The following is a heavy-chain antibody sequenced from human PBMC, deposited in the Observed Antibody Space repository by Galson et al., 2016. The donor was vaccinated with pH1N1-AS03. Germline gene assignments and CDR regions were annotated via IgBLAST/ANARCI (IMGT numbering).Heavy chain of an antibody. J-gene: IGHJ4*02. D-gene: IGHD3-3*01. CDR2: IRGTSQIT. V-gene: IGHV3-23*01. CDR3: ARLSGMVPTAYYFAS. CDR1: GFTFSTFA. Sequence: SLRLSCAASGFTFSTFAMSWVRRAPGKGLEWVSLIRGTSQITYYADSVKGRFTISKDNSKSTLFLQMNSLRAEDTAIYYCARLSGMVPTAYYFASWGQGTLVAVSS.